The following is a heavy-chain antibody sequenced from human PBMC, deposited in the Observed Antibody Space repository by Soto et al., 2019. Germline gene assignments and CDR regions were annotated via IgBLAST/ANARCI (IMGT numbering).Heavy chain of an antibody. J-gene: IGHJ4*02. CDR3: ARAWGHGAISYYFDY. V-gene: IGHV4-59*12. Sequence: SETLSLTCTVSGGSISSYYWSWIRQPPGKGLEWIGYIYYSGSTNYNPSLKSRVTISVDTSKNQFSLKLSSVTAADTAVYYCARAWGHGAISYYFDYWGQGTLVTVSS. CDR1: GGSISSYY. CDR2: IYYSGST. D-gene: IGHD2-2*02.